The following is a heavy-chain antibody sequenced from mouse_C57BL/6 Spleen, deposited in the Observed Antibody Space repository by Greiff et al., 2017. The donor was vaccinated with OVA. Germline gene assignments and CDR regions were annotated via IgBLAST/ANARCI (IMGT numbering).Heavy chain of an antibody. CDR2: ILPGSGST. V-gene: IGHV1-9*01. CDR1: GYTFTGYW. Sequence: QVQLKESGAELMKPGASVKLSCKATGYTFTGYWIEWVKQRPGHGLEWIGEILPGSGSTEYNEKFKGKATFTADTSSNTAYIQLSSLTTEDSAIYYCSRSVYDYLAYWGQGTLVTVSA. D-gene: IGHD2-4*01. J-gene: IGHJ3*01. CDR3: SRSVYDYLAY.